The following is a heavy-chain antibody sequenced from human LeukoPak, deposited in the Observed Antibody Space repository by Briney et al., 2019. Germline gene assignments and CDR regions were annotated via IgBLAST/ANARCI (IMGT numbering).Heavy chain of an antibody. CDR2: IKQDGSEK. D-gene: IGHD3-10*01. J-gene: IGHJ4*02. V-gene: IGHV3-7*01. CDR3: ARGRRWGSGSYRPSRFDY. Sequence: GGSLRLSCAASGFTFSSYWMSWVRQAPGKGLEWVANIKQDGSEKYYVDSVKGRFTISRDNAKNSLYLQMNSLRAEDTAVYYCARGRRWGSGSYRPSRFDYWGQGTLVTVSS. CDR1: GFTFSSYW.